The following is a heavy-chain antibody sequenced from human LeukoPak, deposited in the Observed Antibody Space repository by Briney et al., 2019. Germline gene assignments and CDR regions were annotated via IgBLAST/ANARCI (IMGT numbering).Heavy chain of an antibody. Sequence: SETLSLTCTVSGYSISSGYYWGWIRQPPGKGLEWIGSIYHSGSTYYNPSLKSRVTISVDTSKNQFSLKLSSVTAADTAVYYCAREGGYYDSSGYYLSLGVDAFDIWGQGTMVTVSS. D-gene: IGHD3-22*01. CDR2: IYHSGST. CDR1: GYSISSGYY. J-gene: IGHJ3*02. CDR3: AREGGYYDSSGYYLSLGVDAFDI. V-gene: IGHV4-38-2*02.